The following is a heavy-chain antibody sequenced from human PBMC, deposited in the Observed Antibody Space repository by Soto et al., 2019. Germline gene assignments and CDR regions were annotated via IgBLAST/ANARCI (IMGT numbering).Heavy chain of an antibody. Sequence: VSGPTLVNPTQTITLTCTFSGFALTTTGVGVGWIRQPPGKALEWLGIIYWDDDKRYSPSLKNRLTITKDTSENQVVLPLTNMDPVDTATYYCAHESAVGNYFDYWGQGTLVTVSS. CDR1: GFALTTTGVG. J-gene: IGHJ4*02. D-gene: IGHD6-13*01. V-gene: IGHV2-5*02. CDR2: IYWDDDK. CDR3: AHESAVGNYFDY.